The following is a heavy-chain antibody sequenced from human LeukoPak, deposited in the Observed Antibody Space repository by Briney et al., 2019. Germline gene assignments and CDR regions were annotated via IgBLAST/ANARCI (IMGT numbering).Heavy chain of an antibody. Sequence: GESLQIPCQGSGYSFTSYWIGWVRQLPGKGLEWMGIIYPGDSDTRYSPSFQGQVTISADKSISTAYLQWSSLKASDTAMYYCARPIIGYGGNSAFDYWGQGTLVTVSS. J-gene: IGHJ4*02. D-gene: IGHD4-23*01. V-gene: IGHV5-51*01. CDR1: GYSFTSYW. CDR2: IYPGDSDT. CDR3: ARPIIGYGGNSAFDY.